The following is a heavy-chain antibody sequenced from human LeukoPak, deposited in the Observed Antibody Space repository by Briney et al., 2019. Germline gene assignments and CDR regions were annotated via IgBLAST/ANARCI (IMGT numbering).Heavy chain of an antibody. CDR2: IYSGGST. CDR3: ACSSGYYYIVY. D-gene: IGHD3-22*01. CDR1: GFTVSSNY. V-gene: IGHV3-53*01. J-gene: IGHJ4*02. Sequence: GGSLRLSCAASGFTVSSNYMSWVRQAPGKGLEWVSVIYSGGSTYYADSVKGRFTISRGNSKNTLYLQMNSLRAEDTAVYYCACSSGYYYIVYWGQGTLVPVSS.